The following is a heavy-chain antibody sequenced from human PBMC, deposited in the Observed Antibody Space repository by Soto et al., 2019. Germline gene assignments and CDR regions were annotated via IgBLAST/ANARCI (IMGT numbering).Heavy chain of an antibody. CDR3: AKEVHCGGGSCSWSEGFDY. J-gene: IGHJ4*02. D-gene: IGHD2-15*01. CDR2: ISYEGSHT. V-gene: IGHV3-30*18. Sequence: QVQLVESGGGVVQPGRSLRLSCAASGFIFSSYGMHWVRQAPGKGLEWVAVISYEGSHTYYADSVKGRFTITRDNSKNTLYLQMNSLRPEDTAVYYCAKEVHCGGGSCSWSEGFDYWGQGTLITVAS. CDR1: GFIFSSYG.